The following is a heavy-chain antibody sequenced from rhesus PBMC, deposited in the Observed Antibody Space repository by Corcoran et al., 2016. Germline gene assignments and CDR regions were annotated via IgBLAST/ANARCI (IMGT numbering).Heavy chain of an antibody. CDR3: ARGLERRYYYGLDS. Sequence: QVQLVQSGAEVKKPGASVKVSCKASGFTFGSYAISWVRQAPGQGLEWMGMIIPLVGIKNYPEKSQGRVTMTADTSTSTAYRERSSLRSEDTAVYYCARGLERRYYYGLDSWGQGVVVTVSS. V-gene: IGHV1-198*02. D-gene: IGHD1-7*02. J-gene: IGHJ6*01. CDR2: IIPLVGIK. CDR1: GFTFGSYA.